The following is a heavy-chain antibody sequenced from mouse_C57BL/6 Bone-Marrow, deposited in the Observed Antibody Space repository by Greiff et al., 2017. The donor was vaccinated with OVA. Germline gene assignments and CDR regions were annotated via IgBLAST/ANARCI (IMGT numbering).Heavy chain of an antibody. D-gene: IGHD2-3*01. J-gene: IGHJ2*01. Sequence: QVQLQQSGPELVKPGASVKISCKASGYSFTSYYIHWVKQRPGQGLEWIGWIYPGSGNTKYNEKFKGKATLTADTSSSTAYMQLSSLTSEDSAVYYCTRCGYYLPYYFDYWGQGTTLTVSS. CDR3: TRCGYYLPYYFDY. V-gene: IGHV1-66*01. CDR1: GYSFTSYY. CDR2: IYPGSGNT.